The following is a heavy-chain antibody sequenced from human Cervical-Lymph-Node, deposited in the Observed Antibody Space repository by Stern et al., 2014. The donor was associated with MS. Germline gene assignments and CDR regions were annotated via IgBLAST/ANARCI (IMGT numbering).Heavy chain of an antibody. V-gene: IGHV4-30-2*01. Sequence: QLQLQESGSGLVKPSQTLSLTCGVSGGSITSQGYAWSWLRQPPGKGLEWLVFIYHGGSAYYNPSLKSRVTISVDSFKNQSSLKLDSVTAADTAVYFCARVGLYGDFDFWGQGTLVTVSS. CDR2: IYHGGSA. D-gene: IGHD4-17*01. J-gene: IGHJ4*02. CDR1: GGSITSQGYA. CDR3: ARVGLYGDFDF.